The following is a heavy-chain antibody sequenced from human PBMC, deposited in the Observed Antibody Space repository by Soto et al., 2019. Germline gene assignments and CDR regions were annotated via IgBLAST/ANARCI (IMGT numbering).Heavy chain of an antibody. V-gene: IGHV3-48*02. CDR3: ARDRDAYCSKGICSGPYFDY. CDR1: GFTFSTYS. D-gene: IGHD2-8*01. J-gene: IGHJ4*02. CDR2: ISDNSSVI. Sequence: XGSLILSCAASGFTFSTYSINWVRQAPGKGLEWISYISDNSSVIYYADAVKGRFTISRDNAKNSLYLQMNSLRDEDTAVYYCARDRDAYCSKGICSGPYFDYWGQGTLVTVSS.